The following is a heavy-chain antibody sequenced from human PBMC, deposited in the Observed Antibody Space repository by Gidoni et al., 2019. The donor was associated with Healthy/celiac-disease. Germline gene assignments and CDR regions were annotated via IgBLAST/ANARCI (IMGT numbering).Heavy chain of an antibody. CDR1: GVTLSSYA. D-gene: IGHD4-4*01. CDR2: ISYDGSNK. V-gene: IGHV3-30-3*01. J-gene: IGHJ5*02. CDR3: ARGGGDTVGDWFDP. Sequence: QVQLVESGGGVVQPGRSLRLSCADSGVTLSSYAMHWVRQAPGKGLEWVAVISYDGSNKYYADSVKGRFTISRDNSKNTLYLQMNSLRAEDTAVYYCARGGGDTVGDWFDPWGQGTLVTVSS.